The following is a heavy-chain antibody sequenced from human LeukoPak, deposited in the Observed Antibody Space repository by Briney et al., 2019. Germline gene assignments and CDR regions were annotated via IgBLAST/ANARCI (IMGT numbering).Heavy chain of an antibody. D-gene: IGHD2-2*01. J-gene: IGHJ4*02. Sequence: GGSLRLSCAASGFTFSNAWMSWVRQAPGKGLEWVAVISYDGSNKYYADSVKGRFTISRDNSKNTLYLQMNSLRAEDTAVYYCARDGPDIVVVPAALNLPDWGQGTLVTVSS. CDR1: GFTFSNAW. V-gene: IGHV3-30-3*01. CDR3: ARDGPDIVVVPAALNLPD. CDR2: ISYDGSNK.